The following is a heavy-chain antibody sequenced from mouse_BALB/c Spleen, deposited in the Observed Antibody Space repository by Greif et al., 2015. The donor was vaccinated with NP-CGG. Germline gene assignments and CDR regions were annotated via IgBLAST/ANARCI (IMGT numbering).Heavy chain of an antibody. V-gene: IGHV1S137*01. J-gene: IGHJ4*01. CDR2: ISTYYGDA. D-gene: IGHD2-12*01. CDR3: ARLYRKDSFYYAMGY. CDR1: GYTFTDYA. Sequence: QVQLQQSGAELVRPGVSVKISCKGSGYTFTDYAMHWVKQSHAKGLEWIGVISTYYGDASYNQKFKGKATMTVDKSSSTAYMELARLTSEDSAIYYCARLYRKDSFYYAMGYWGQGTSVTVSS.